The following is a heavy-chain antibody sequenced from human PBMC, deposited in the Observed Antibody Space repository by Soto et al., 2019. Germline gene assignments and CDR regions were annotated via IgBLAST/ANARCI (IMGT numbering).Heavy chain of an antibody. Sequence: EVQLVESGGGLVQPGGSLRLTCTASGFTFTSSWMAWVRQAPGKGLEWGGNIKQDGSEVYYLDSVRGRFTIARDSAWKSLYLQVNSLRAEDTAVYYCAGIQNNWFDPWGQGTLVAVSS. V-gene: IGHV3-7*01. CDR1: GFTFTSSW. CDR3: AGIQNNWFDP. J-gene: IGHJ5*02. CDR2: IKQDGSEV.